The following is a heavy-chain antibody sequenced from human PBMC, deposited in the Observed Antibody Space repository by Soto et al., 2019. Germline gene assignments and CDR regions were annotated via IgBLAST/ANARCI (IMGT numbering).Heavy chain of an antibody. V-gene: IGHV3-21*01. CDR2: ITETSLYI. Sequence: EVPLVESGGGLVKPGGSLRLSCAASGFTFSSYAMSWVRQAPGKGLEWVSSITETSLYIYYAGSVKGRFTISRDNARNSLYLELNSMRAEDTAVYYCARAACSSYRCDLRSAHMDVWGKGTTVTVSS. D-gene: IGHD2-2*01. J-gene: IGHJ6*03. CDR1: GFTFSSYA. CDR3: ARAACSSYRCDLRSAHMDV.